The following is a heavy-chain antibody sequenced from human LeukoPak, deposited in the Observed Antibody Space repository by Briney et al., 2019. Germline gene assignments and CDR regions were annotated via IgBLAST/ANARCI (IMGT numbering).Heavy chain of an antibody. CDR2: IYHSGST. Sequence: PSETLSLTCTVSGGSISNRSYYWGWIRQPPGKGLEWIGSIYHSGSTYYNPSLKSRVTISVDRSTNQLSLRLRSVTAADTAVYFCARGTPGVGPTRFDPWGQGTLVTVSS. D-gene: IGHD1-26*01. CDR1: GGSISNRSYY. J-gene: IGHJ5*02. V-gene: IGHV4-39*07. CDR3: ARGTPGVGPTRFDP.